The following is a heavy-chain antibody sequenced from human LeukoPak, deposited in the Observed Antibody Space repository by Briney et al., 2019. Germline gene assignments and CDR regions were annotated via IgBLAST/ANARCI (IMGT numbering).Heavy chain of an antibody. J-gene: IGHJ4*02. CDR2: ISYDGSNK. V-gene: IGHV3-30*18. CDR3: AKDGNDFTYYFDY. Sequence: GGSLRLSCAASGFTFSSYGMHWVRQAPGKGLEWVAVISYDGSNKYYADSVKGRFTISRDNSMNTLYLQMNGLRAEDTAVYYCAKDGNDFTYYFDYWGQGTLVTVSS. D-gene: IGHD1-26*01. CDR1: GFTFSSYG.